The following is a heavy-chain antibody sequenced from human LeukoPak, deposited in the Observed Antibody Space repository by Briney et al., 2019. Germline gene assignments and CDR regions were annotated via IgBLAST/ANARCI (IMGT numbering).Heavy chain of an antibody. V-gene: IGHV1-46*01. CDR2: INPSGGST. CDR1: GYTFTGYY. Sequence: ASVKVSCKASGYTFTGYYMHWVRQAPGQGLEWMGWINPSGGSTSYAQKFQGRVTMTRDMSTSTVYMELSSLRSEDTAVYYCARSSLGNWYFDLWGRGTLVTVSS. J-gene: IGHJ2*01. D-gene: IGHD6-6*01. CDR3: ARSSLGNWYFDL.